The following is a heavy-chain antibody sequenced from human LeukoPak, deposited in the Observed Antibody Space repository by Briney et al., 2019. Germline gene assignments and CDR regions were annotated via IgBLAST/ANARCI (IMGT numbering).Heavy chain of an antibody. D-gene: IGHD1-20*01. CDR3: AADRRADLNNWNYPYYMDV. Sequence: ASVKVSCKASGYTFTDYYVHWVRQAPGQGLEWMGWINPNSGGTNYAQKFQGRVAITRDMSTSTAYMELSSLRSEDTAVYYCAADRRADLNNWNYPYYMDVWGKGTTVTVSS. J-gene: IGHJ6*03. CDR2: INPNSGGT. CDR1: GYTFTDYY. V-gene: IGHV1-2*02.